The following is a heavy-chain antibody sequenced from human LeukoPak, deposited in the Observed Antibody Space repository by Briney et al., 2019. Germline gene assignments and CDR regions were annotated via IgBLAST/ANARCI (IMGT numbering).Heavy chain of an antibody. CDR2: VDYRGNT. CDR1: GGSISNYIYY. CDR3: HTYYDILTGPRDY. J-gene: IGHJ4*02. Sequence: SETLSLTCTVSGGSISNYIYYWAWIRQPPGKGLEWIGSVDYRGNTYYGPSLKSRVTISVDTSKHQFSLRLGSVTAADTSVYYCHTYYDILTGPRDYWGQGTLVTVSS. V-gene: IGHV4-39*01. D-gene: IGHD3-9*01.